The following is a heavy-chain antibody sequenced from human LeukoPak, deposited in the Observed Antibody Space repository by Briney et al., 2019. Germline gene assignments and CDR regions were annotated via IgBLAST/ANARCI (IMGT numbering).Heavy chain of an antibody. J-gene: IGHJ2*01. V-gene: IGHV3-23*01. CDR1: GFTFSSYA. Sequence: GGSLTLACAASGFTFSSYAMSWVRQAPGKGLEWVSAISGSGGSTYYADSVKGRFTISRDNSKNTLYLQMNSLRLEDTGVYYCVRDEEDYDIYFDLWGRGTLVTVSS. CDR3: VRDEEDYDIYFDL. CDR2: ISGSGGST. D-gene: IGHD4-17*01.